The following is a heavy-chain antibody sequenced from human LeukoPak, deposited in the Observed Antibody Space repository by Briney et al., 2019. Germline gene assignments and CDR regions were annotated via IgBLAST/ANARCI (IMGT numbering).Heavy chain of an antibody. CDR2: VSSSSSYI. CDR3: ARDFKAGFGEFPIDY. CDR1: GFTFSSYS. Sequence: GGSLRLSCAASGFTFSSYSMNWVRQAPGKGLEWVSSVSSSSSYIYYADSVKGRFTISRDNAKNSLYLQMNSLRAEDTAVYYCARDFKAGFGEFPIDYWGQGTLVTVSS. D-gene: IGHD3-10*01. V-gene: IGHV3-21*01. J-gene: IGHJ4*02.